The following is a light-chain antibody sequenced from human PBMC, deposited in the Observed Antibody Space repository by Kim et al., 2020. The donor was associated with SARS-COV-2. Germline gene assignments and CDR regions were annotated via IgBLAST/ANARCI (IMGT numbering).Light chain of an antibody. CDR3: SSYAGSNDFGVV. CDR1: SSDVGGYNY. J-gene: IGLJ2*01. V-gene: IGLV2-8*01. CDR2: EVS. Sequence: SATIPCTGTSSDVGGYNYVAWYQQHPGKAPKVMIYEVSKRPSGVPDRFSGSKSGNTASLTVSGLQAEDEADYYCSSYAGSNDFGVVFGGGTQLTVL.